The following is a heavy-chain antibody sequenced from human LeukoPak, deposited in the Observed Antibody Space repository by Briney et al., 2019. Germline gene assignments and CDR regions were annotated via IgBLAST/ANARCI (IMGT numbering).Heavy chain of an antibody. V-gene: IGHV3-33*01. D-gene: IGHD6-19*01. J-gene: IGHJ4*02. Sequence: GGSLGLSCVASGFTFSKYGMHWVRQAPDKGLEWLAIIWYDGHNKYYADSVKGRFTISRDNSKNTLFLEMTDLRAEDTAVYYCAREWGLIAVAGGPGYWGQGALVTVSS. CDR1: GFTFSKYG. CDR3: AREWGLIAVAGGPGY. CDR2: IWYDGHNK.